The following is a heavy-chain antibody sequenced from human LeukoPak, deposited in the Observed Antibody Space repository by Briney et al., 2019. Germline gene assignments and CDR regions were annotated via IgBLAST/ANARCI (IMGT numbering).Heavy chain of an antibody. CDR1: GFTFSTYW. D-gene: IGHD5-18*01. J-gene: IGHJ4*02. CDR2: IHSDGGST. CDR3: ARALSRRGYSYGFHY. V-gene: IGHV3-74*01. Sequence: GGSLRLSCAASGFTFSTYWMHWVRQAPGKGLVWVSRIHSDGGSTSYADSVKGRFTISRDNAKNSLYLQMNSLRAEDTAVYYCARALSRRGYSYGFHYWGQGTLVTVSS.